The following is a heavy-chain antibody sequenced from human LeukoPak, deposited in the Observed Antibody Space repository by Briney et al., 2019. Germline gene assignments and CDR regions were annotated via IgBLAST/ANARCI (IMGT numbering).Heavy chain of an antibody. Sequence: ASVKVSCKASGYTFTGYYMHWVRQAPGQGLEWMGILNPSGGSTSYAQKFQGRATLTRATSTSTVYMELSSLRSEDTAVYYCASVYNYGMDVWGQGTTVTVSS. CDR1: GYTFTGYY. CDR2: LNPSGGST. J-gene: IGHJ6*02. CDR3: ASVYNYGMDV. V-gene: IGHV1-46*01.